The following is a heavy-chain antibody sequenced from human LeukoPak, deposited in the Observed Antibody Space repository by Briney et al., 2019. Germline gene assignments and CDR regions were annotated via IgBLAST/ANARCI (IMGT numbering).Heavy chain of an antibody. CDR3: ASGYSYGVYYYYGMDV. CDR1: GGSISSYY. D-gene: IGHD5-18*01. V-gene: IGHV4-59*01. Sequence: SKTLSLTCTVSGGSISSYYWSWIRQPPGKGLEWIGYIYYSGSTNYNPSLKSRVTISVDTSKNQFSLKLSSVTAADTAVYYCASGYSYGVYYYYGMDVWGQGTTVTVSS. J-gene: IGHJ6*02. CDR2: IYYSGST.